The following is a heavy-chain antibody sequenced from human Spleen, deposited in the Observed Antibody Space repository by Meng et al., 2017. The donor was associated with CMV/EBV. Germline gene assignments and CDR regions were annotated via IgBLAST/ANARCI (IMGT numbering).Heavy chain of an antibody. CDR2: IIPIFGTA. CDR3: ARDITRYCSSTSCSDY. D-gene: IGHD2-2*01. CDR1: GGTFSSYA. V-gene: IGHV1-69*05. Sequence: SVKVSCKASGGTFSSYAISWVRQAPGQGLEWMGGIIPIFGTANYAQKFQGRVTITTDESTSTAYMELSSLRSDDTAVYYCARDITRYCSSTSCSDYWGQGTLVTVSS. J-gene: IGHJ4*02.